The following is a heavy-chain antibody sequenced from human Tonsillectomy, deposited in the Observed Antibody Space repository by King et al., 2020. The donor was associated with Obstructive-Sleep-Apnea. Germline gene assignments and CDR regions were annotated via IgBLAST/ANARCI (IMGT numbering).Heavy chain of an antibody. CDR3: SRHIDSSGGNFDY. Sequence: VQLVESGGGLVQPGGSLRLSCASSGFTVSSNYRSWVRQAPGKGLEWVSVIYSGGSTSYADSVKGPFTISRNNSKNTLYLQMNSLRAEDTAVYYCSRHIDSSGGNFDYWGQGTLVTVSS. V-gene: IGHV3-53*04. CDR2: IYSGGST. J-gene: IGHJ4*02. D-gene: IGHD3-22*01. CDR1: GFTVSSNY.